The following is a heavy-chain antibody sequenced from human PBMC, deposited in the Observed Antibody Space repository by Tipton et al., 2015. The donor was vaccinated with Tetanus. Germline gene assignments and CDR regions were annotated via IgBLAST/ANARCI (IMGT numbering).Heavy chain of an antibody. D-gene: IGHD3-22*01. CDR2: INHSGST. V-gene: IGHV4-34*01. Sequence: LRLSCAVYGGYFSGYYWSWIRQPPGKGLEWIGEINHSGSTNYNPSLKSRVTISVDTSKNQFSLKLSSVTAADTAVYYCARGPRSEGPIYDSRGYGYYYYGMDVWGQGTPVTVSS. CDR1: GGYFSGYY. J-gene: IGHJ6*02. CDR3: ARGPRSEGPIYDSRGYGYYYYGMDV.